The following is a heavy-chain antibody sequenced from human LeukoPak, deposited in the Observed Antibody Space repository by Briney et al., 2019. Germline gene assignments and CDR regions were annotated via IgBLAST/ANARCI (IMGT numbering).Heavy chain of an antibody. V-gene: IGHV3-66*01. CDR3: ARETGPNWFDP. CDR2: IYSGGST. Sequence: GGSLRLSCAASGFTVSSNYMSWVRQAPGKGLEWVSVIYSGGSTYYADSVKGRFTISRDNSKNTLYLQMNSLRAEDTAVYYGARETGPNWFDPWGQGTLVTVSS. J-gene: IGHJ5*02. CDR1: GFTVSSNY.